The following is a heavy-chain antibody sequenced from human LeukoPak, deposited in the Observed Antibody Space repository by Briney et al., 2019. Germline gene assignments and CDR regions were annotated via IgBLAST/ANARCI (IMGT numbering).Heavy chain of an antibody. CDR1: GFTFSSYA. CDR2: ISGSGGST. J-gene: IGHJ4*02. V-gene: IGHV3-23*01. Sequence: PGGSLRLSCAASGFTFSSYAMSWVRQAPGKGLERVSGISGSGGSTYYADSVKGRLTISRDNSKNTLYLQMSSRGAEDTAVYYCARNWYSDFWGQGTLVTVSS. CDR3: ARNWYSDF. D-gene: IGHD1-1*01.